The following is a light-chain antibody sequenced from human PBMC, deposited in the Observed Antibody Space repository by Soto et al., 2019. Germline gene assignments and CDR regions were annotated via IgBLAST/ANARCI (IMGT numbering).Light chain of an antibody. CDR2: GAS. V-gene: IGKV3-20*01. CDR1: QSVSSSY. J-gene: IGKJ1*01. CDR3: QQYGSSPRT. Sequence: EIVLTQSPGTLSLSPGERATLSRRASQSVSSSYLAWYQQKPGQAPRLLIYGASSRAPGIPDRFSGSGSGTDFTLTISRLEPEDFAVYYCQQYGSSPRTFGQGTKVDIK.